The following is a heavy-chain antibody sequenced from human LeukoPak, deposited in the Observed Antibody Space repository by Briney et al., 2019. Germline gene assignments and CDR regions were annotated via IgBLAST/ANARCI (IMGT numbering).Heavy chain of an antibody. V-gene: IGHV4-34*01. J-gene: IGHJ5*02. CDR3: ARVGARFKISWFDP. CDR2: INHSGST. CDR1: GGSFSGYY. Sequence: SETLSLTCAVYGGSFSGYYWSWTRQPPGKGLEWIGEINHSGSTNYNPSLKSRVTISVDTSKNQFSLKLSSVTAADTAVYYCARVGARFKISWFDPWGQGTLVTVSS. D-gene: IGHD1-26*01.